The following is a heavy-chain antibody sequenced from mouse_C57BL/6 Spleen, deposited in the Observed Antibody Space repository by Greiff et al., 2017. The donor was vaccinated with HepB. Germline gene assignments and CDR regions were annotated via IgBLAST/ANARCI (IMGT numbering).Heavy chain of an antibody. CDR1: GYAFTNYL. Sequence: QVQLQQSGAELVRPGTSVKVSCKASGYAFTNYLIEWVKQRPGQGLEWIGVINPGSGGTNYNGKFKGKATLTADKSSSTAYMQLSSLKSEESAVYFCARGDYGYDEGFAYWGQGTLVTVSA. V-gene: IGHV1-54*01. CDR3: ARGDYGYDEGFAY. CDR2: INPGSGGT. D-gene: IGHD2-2*01. J-gene: IGHJ3*01.